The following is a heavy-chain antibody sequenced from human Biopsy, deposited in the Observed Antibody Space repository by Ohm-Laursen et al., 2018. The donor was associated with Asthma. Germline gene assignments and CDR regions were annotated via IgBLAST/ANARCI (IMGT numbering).Heavy chain of an antibody. CDR1: GGTFSNFA. CDR2: IITVFGTT. V-gene: IGHV1-69*13. J-gene: IGHJ6*02. CDR3: ARCQVGYSSGWSLLLEKIYYSGMDV. D-gene: IGHD6-19*01. Sequence: ASVKVSCNAPGGTFSNFAISWVRQAPGQGLEWLGGIITVFGTTNYAQKFQGRVTITADESTSTAYMEVTSLRSEDTAIYYCARCQVGYSSGWSLLLEKIYYSGMDVWGQGTAVTVSS.